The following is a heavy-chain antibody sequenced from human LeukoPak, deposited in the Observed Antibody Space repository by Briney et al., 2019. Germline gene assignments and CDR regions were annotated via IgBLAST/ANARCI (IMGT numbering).Heavy chain of an antibody. CDR2: INHSGST. D-gene: IGHD5-18*01. Sequence: SAPLALPLAVHGGFFRCYYWGGSRSPPGKGEEWNGEINHSGSTNYHPSLKTRVTISVHTSKNQFSLKLSSVTAADTAVYYCARLNRPGYRILGAFDYWGQGTLVTVSS. J-gene: IGHJ4*02. CDR1: GGFFRCYY. V-gene: IGHV4-34*01. CDR3: ARLNRPGYRILGAFDY.